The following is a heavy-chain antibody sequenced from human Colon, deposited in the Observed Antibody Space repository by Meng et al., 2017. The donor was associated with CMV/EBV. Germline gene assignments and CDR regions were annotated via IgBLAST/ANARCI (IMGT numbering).Heavy chain of an antibody. CDR1: GFSFSAYG. Sequence: GESLKISCAASGFSFSAYGMHWVRQVPGKGLEWVAFIRFDGSNTYYADSVKGRFSISRDNYRNTLSLQMNSLRGEDTAVYHCAKDSTEDCRTASCYAFDYWGQGVLVTVSS. CDR2: IRFDGSNT. CDR3: AKDSTEDCRTASCYAFDY. D-gene: IGHD2-2*01. V-gene: IGHV3-30*02. J-gene: IGHJ4*02.